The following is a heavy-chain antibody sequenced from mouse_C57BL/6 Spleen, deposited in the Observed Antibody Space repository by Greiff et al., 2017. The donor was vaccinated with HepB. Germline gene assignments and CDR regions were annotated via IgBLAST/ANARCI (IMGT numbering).Heavy chain of an antibody. D-gene: IGHD4-1*01. Sequence: VQLQQPGAELVMPGASVKLSCKASGYTFTSYWMHWVKQRPGQGLEWIGEIDPSDSYTNYNQKFKGKSTLTVYKSSSTAYMQLSSLTSADSAVYYCARKRHLGLDYWGQGTTLTVSS. CDR3: ARKRHLGLDY. CDR2: IDPSDSYT. V-gene: IGHV1-69*01. J-gene: IGHJ2*01. CDR1: GYTFTSYW.